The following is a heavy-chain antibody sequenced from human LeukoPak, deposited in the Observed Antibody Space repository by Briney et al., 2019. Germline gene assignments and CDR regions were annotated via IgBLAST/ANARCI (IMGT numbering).Heavy chain of an antibody. D-gene: IGHD3-10*01. CDR3: AKGYGSGNYYGDY. CDR1: GFTFSSYS. V-gene: IGHV3-23*01. CDR2: VSGSGGST. Sequence: GGSLRLSCAASGFTFSSYSMTWVRQAPGKGVEWCSSVSGSGGSTYYAASVKGRFTISRDNSKNKLYLQMNSLRAEDTAVYYCAKGYGSGNYYGDYWGQGTLVTVSS. J-gene: IGHJ4*02.